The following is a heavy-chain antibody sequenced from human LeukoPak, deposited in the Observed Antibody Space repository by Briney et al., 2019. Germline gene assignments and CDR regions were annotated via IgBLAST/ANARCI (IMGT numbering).Heavy chain of an antibody. V-gene: IGHV4-34*01. CDR3: ARGLGDY. CDR2: INHSGST. Sequence: SETLSLTCAVYGGSFSGYYWSWIRQPPGKGLEWIGEINHSGSTNYNPSLKSRVTISVDTSKNQFSLKLSSVTAADTAVYYCARGLGDYWGQGTLVTVSA. J-gene: IGHJ4*02. D-gene: IGHD3-10*01. CDR1: GGSFSGYY.